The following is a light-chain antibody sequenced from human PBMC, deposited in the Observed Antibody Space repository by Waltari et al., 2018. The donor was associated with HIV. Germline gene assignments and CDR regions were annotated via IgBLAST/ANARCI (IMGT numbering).Light chain of an antibody. J-gene: IGKJ3*01. CDR1: ESIGTY. CDR2: AAS. Sequence: IKMAQFPAYLSASTAQKVTITCRANESIGTYLAWYQQKPGKVPQLLLFAASSLQTGVPSRFSGSGSGTDFTLTISWLESDDFATYYCQQYHSFPYTFGHGTTVD. V-gene: IGKV1-8*01. CDR3: QQYHSFPYT.